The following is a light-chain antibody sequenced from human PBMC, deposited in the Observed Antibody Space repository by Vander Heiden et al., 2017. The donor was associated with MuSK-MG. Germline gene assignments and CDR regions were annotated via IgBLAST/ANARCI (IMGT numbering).Light chain of an antibody. V-gene: IGLV2-14*01. Sequence: QSALTQPASVSGSPGQSITISCTVTSSDVGRYNYVSWYQQHPGKAPKLMIYDVSDRPSGVSNRFSGSKSGNTASLTISGLQAEDEADYYCSSYTTINTVVFGGGTELTVL. CDR1: SSDVGRYNY. J-gene: IGLJ3*02. CDR2: DVS. CDR3: SSYTTINTVV.